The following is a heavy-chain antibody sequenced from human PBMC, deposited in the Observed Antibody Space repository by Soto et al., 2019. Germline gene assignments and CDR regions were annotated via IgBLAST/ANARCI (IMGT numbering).Heavy chain of an antibody. V-gene: IGHV4-39*01. CDR3: VCFIPPSVVVPSAITRNWFDP. D-gene: IGHD2-2*01. Sequence: SETLSLTCTVSGGSISSSSYYWGWIRQPQGKGLEWIGSIYYSESTYYNQSLKSQVTISVDTSKNQFSLKLSYVTAAVTAVYYCVCFIPPSVVVPSAITRNWFDPWGQGTLVTVSS. CDR1: GGSISSSSYY. CDR2: IYYSEST. J-gene: IGHJ5*02.